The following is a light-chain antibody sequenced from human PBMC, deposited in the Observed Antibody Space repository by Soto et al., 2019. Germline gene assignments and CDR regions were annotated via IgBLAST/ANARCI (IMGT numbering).Light chain of an antibody. V-gene: IGKV4-1*01. CDR3: QQYYSILLT. Sequence: DVVMTQSPDSLAVSLGERATINCKSSQSVLYSSSNKNYLAWYQQKPGQHPKLLIYWASTRESGVPDRFSGSGSGTDFTLTIVSLQAEDVAVYYCQQYYSILLTFGGGTKVEIK. J-gene: IGKJ4*01. CDR1: QSVLYSSSNKNY. CDR2: WAS.